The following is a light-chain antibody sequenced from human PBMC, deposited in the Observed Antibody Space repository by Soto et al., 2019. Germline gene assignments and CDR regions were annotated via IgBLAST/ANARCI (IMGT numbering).Light chain of an antibody. CDR2: KVS. Sequence: DIQLTQSPSTLSASVGDRVTITCRASQTISTWLAWYQQKPGKPPKLLIYKVSNLQSGLPSRFSGSGSGTEFTLTISSPQPDDSATYYCQQYESYSTFGQGTKLEI. CDR1: QTISTW. V-gene: IGKV1-5*03. CDR3: QQYESYST. J-gene: IGKJ2*01.